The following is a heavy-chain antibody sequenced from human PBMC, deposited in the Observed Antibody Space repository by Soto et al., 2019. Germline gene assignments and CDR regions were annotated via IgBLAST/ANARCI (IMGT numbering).Heavy chain of an antibody. V-gene: IGHV4-59*01. CDR2: ISYSGNN. Sequence: SETLSLTCTVSGGSMSSYYWSWIRQPPGKGLEWIGYISYSGNNNYNPSLKSRVTLSVDTSKNQFSLKLSSVTAADTAVYYCAREGVHSSGWYGDFDYWGQGTLVTVS. CDR3: AREGVHSSGWYGDFDY. CDR1: GGSMSSYY. J-gene: IGHJ4*02. D-gene: IGHD6-19*01.